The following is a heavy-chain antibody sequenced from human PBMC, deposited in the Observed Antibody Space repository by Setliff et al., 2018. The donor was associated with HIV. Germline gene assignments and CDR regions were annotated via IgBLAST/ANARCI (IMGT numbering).Heavy chain of an antibody. D-gene: IGHD2-2*01. CDR1: GGSISSRNYY. CDR3: ARFSLLYPPPLSSGAFDI. CDR2: IYYSGTT. Sequence: SETLSLTCTVSGGSISSRNYYWAWIRQPRGKGLEWIGTIYYSGTTHYNPSLKSRVTISVDMSKNQFSLKLNSLTAADTAVYYCARFSLLYPPPLSSGAFDIWGQGTMVTVSS. V-gene: IGHV4-39*07. J-gene: IGHJ3*02.